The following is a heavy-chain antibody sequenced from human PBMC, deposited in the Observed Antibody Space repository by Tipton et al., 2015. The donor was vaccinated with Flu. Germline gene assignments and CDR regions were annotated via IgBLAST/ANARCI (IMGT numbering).Heavy chain of an antibody. CDR3: ARVNRSWFVP. Sequence: TLSLTCSLSGGSISDYYYTWIRQPPGKGLEWIGSIFYTGNTDYSPSLKSRVTISLDTSKNQFSLELTSMTAADTAVYYCARVNRSWFVPWGQGTLVTVSS. D-gene: IGHD2/OR15-2a*01. V-gene: IGHV4-59*13. CDR2: IFYTGNT. CDR1: GGSISDYY. J-gene: IGHJ5*02.